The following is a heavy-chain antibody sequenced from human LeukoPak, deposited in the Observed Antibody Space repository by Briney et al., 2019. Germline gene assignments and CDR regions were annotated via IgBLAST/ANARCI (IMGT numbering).Heavy chain of an antibody. Sequence: GGSLRLSCAASGFSFSDYYMSWIRQAPGKGLEWVSYISSSSSTNYADSVKGRFTISRDNAKNSLYLQMNSLRAEDTAVYYCAPPLGGGFDWLLLEYWGRGTLVTVSS. J-gene: IGHJ4*02. CDR2: ISSSSST. CDR1: GFSFSDYY. D-gene: IGHD3-9*01. CDR3: APPLGGGFDWLLLEY. V-gene: IGHV3-11*06.